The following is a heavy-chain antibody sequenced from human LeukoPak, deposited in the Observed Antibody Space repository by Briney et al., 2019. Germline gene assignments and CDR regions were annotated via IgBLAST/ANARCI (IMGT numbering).Heavy chain of an antibody. J-gene: IGHJ4*02. D-gene: IGHD1-26*01. V-gene: IGHV3-23*01. CDR3: AKDQRWESPHYLDS. CDR2: ISASGGST. CDR1: GFTFSSSA. Sequence: SLRLSCAASGFTFSSSAMSWVRQVPGKGLEWVSGISASGGSTSYADSVRGRFTISRDNSKNTLYVQMNSLRDEDTAVYYYAKDQRWESPHYLDSWGQGTLVTVSS.